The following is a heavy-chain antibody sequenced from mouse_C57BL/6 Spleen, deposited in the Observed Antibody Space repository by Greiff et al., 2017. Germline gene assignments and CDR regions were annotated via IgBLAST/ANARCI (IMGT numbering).Heavy chain of an antibody. CDR3: TTRDGYPCLVNY. D-gene: IGHD2-3*01. Sequence: VQLQQSGAELVRPGASVKLSCTASGFNIIDSYLLWVKQRPDPGLAGTGRIDPEDGDTEGAPKFRGKGAMTAYTAANTAYRQFSSLTSEDTAVYYCTTRDGYPCLVNYWGKGTTRTVSS. CDR1: GFNIIDSY. V-gene: IGHV14-1*01. CDR2: IDPEDGDT. J-gene: IGHJ2*01.